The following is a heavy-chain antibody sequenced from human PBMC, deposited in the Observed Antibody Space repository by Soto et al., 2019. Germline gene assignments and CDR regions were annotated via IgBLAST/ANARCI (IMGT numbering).Heavy chain of an antibody. Sequence: GGSLRLSCAASGFTFNYYAMKWVRQAPGKGLEWVSAISGSGGDTYYADSVKGRFTISRDNSKNTLYLQMNSLRAEDTAVYHCAKDLGVATITSDYWGQGTLVTVSS. CDR2: ISGSGGDT. J-gene: IGHJ4*02. D-gene: IGHD5-12*01. CDR3: AKDLGVATITSDY. CDR1: GFTFNYYA. V-gene: IGHV3-23*01.